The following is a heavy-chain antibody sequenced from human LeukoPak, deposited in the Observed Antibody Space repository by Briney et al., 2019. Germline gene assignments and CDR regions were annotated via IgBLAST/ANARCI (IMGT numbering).Heavy chain of an antibody. CDR2: FDPEDGET. CDR3: ATSWLRYFDWSY. J-gene: IGHJ3*01. V-gene: IGHV1-24*01. CDR1: GYTLPELS. Sequence: ASVKVSCQVSGYTLPELSMHWVRQAPGKGLEWMGGFDPEDGETIYAQKFQGRVTMTEDTSTDTAYMELSSLRSEDTAVYYCATSWLRYFDWSYWGQGTMVTVSS. D-gene: IGHD3-9*01.